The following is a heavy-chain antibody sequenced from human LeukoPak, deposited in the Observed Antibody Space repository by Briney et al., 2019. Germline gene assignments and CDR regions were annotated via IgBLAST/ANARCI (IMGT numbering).Heavy chain of an antibody. Sequence: GGSLRLSCAASGFTFSSYSMNWVRQAPGKGLEWVSSISSSSSYIYYADSVKGRFTISRDNAKNSLYLQMNSLRAEDTAVYYFARVHVGRYCSSTSCYINYWGQGTLVTVSS. CDR3: ARVHVGRYCSSTSCYINY. D-gene: IGHD2-2*02. J-gene: IGHJ4*02. CDR2: ISSSSSYI. V-gene: IGHV3-21*01. CDR1: GFTFSSYS.